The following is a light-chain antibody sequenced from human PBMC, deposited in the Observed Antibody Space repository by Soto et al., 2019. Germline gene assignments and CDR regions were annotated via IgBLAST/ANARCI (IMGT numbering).Light chain of an antibody. CDR3: QQYGSSPMYT. V-gene: IGKV3-20*01. J-gene: IGKJ2*01. CDR2: GAS. CDR1: QSVSSSY. Sequence: EIVLTQSPGTLSLSPGERATLSCRASQSVSSSYLAWYQQKPGQAPRLLIYGASSRATGIPDRFSGSGSGIDFTLTISRLEPEDFAVCYCQQYGSSPMYTFGQGLKLEIK.